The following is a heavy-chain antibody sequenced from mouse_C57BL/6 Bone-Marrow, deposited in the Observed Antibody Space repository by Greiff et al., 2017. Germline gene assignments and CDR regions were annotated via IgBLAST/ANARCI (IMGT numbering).Heavy chain of an antibody. Sequence: QVQLQQPGAELVKPGASVKLSCKASGYTFTSYWMHWVKQRPGRGLEWIGRIDPISGGTKYNEKFKSKATLTVDKPSSTAYMQLSSLTSEDSAVYYCVRHYYGSSYVAFAYWGQGTLVTVSA. J-gene: IGHJ3*01. D-gene: IGHD1-1*01. CDR2: IDPISGGT. V-gene: IGHV1-72*01. CDR3: VRHYYGSSYVAFAY. CDR1: GYTFTSYW.